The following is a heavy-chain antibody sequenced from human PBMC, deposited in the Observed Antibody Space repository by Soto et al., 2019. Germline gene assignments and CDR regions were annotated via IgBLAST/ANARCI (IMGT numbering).Heavy chain of an antibody. CDR2: INPGHGIA. CDR3: ARGNAVAGTGFDY. V-gene: IGHV1-69*02. CDR1: GGTFSSYT. J-gene: IGHJ4*02. Sequence: WASVKVSCKASGGTFSSYTISWVRRAPGQGLEWMGRINPGHGIAKYSQKLQGRVTIIRDKSASTAYMELSTLTSEDTAVYHCARGNAVAGTGFDYWGQGTLVTVSS. D-gene: IGHD6-19*01.